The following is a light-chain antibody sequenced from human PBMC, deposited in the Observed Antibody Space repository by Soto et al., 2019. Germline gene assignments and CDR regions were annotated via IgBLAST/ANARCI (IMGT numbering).Light chain of an antibody. CDR2: DAS. V-gene: IGKV1-5*01. CDR1: QSISSY. CDR3: HQYNRYHT. J-gene: IGKJ4*01. Sequence: EIQMTESPSSLSASLGDRFTITCRAIQSISSYLNWYQQKPWKSPKLLIYDASSLESGVPSRFSGSGSGTEFTLTISSLQPDDFATYYCHQYNRYHTFGGGTKVDIK.